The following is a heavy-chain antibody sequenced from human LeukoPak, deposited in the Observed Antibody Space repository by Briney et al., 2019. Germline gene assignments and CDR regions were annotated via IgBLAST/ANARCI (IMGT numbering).Heavy chain of an antibody. CDR2: IYYSGST. V-gene: IGHV4-31*03. D-gene: IGHD1-14*01. J-gene: IGHJ5*02. Sequence: SQTLSLTCTVSGGSISSGGYYWSWIRQHPGKGLEWIGYIYYSGSTYYNPSLKSRVTISVDTSKNQFSLKLSSVTAADMAVYYCARAEEPYNWFDPWGQGTLVTVSS. CDR1: GGSISSGGYY. CDR3: ARAEEPYNWFDP.